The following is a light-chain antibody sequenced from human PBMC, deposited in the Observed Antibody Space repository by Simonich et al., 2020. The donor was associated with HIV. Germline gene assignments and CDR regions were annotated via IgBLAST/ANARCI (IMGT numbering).Light chain of an antibody. CDR1: QSVLYSSNNKNY. V-gene: IGKV4-1*01. Sequence: DIVMTQSPDSLAVSLGERATIICKSSQSVLYSSNNKNYLAWYQQKPGQPPRLLIYWASTRESGVPDRFSGSGSGTDFTLTISSPQAEDVAVYYCQQYYSTPYTFGQGTKLEIK. CDR2: WAS. CDR3: QQYYSTPYT. J-gene: IGKJ2*01.